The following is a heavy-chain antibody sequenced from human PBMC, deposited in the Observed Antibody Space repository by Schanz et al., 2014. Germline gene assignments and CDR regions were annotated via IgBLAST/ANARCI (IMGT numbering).Heavy chain of an antibody. V-gene: IGHV3-23*04. CDR2: LTEGGGGT. D-gene: IGHD2-21*01. Sequence: EVQLVESGGGVVRPGGSLRLSCAASGFTFSTYWMHWVRQAPGKGLVWVSGLTEGGGGTYYTDAVKGRFTISRDSSKNTLYLQMNSLRADDTAVYYCAKSKSQLPLFDYWGQGTLVAVSS. CDR1: GFTFSTYW. J-gene: IGHJ4*02. CDR3: AKSKSQLPLFDY.